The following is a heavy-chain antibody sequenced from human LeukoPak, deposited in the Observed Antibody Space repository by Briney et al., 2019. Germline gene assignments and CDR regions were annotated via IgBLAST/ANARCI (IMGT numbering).Heavy chain of an antibody. CDR2: IYTSGST. CDR3: ARGGELSGAFDI. D-gene: IGHD3-16*02. J-gene: IGHJ3*02. CDR1: GGSMSNYY. Sequence: SETLSLTCSVSGGSMSNYYWSWIRQPAAKGLEWIGRIYTSGSTNYNPSLKSRVTMSVDESKKQLSLKLSSVTAADTALYYCARGGELSGAFDIWGQGTMVTVSS. V-gene: IGHV4-4*07.